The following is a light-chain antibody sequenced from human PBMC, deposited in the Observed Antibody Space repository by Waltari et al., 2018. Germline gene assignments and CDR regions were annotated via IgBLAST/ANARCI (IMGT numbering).Light chain of an antibody. CDR1: QDIDED. CDR3: LQHDNFPWT. J-gene: IGKJ1*01. Sequence: ETTVTQSPAFISATPGDKVTISCKVSQDIDEDINWYQQKPGEAVVFIVKEATTLVPGVSPRFSGSWYGRDFTLTINDVKSEDAAYYFCLQHDNFPWTFGQGTKVEIK. CDR2: EAT. V-gene: IGKV5-2*01.